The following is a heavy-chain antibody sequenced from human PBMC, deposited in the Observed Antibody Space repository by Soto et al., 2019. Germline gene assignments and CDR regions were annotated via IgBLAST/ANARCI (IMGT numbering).Heavy chain of an antibody. CDR1: GFSLSTRGVG. Sequence: QITLKESGPTLVKPTQTLTLTCSFSGFSLSTRGVGVGWIRQPPGKALEWLALIFWDDDKWYSPSLRSRLTATTDXXKDQVVLTMTNMDPVDTATYYCAHRSRGYAYYFDQWGQGTLVTGSS. CDR2: IFWDDDK. D-gene: IGHD5-12*01. J-gene: IGHJ4*02. CDR3: AHRSRGYAYYFDQ. V-gene: IGHV2-5*02.